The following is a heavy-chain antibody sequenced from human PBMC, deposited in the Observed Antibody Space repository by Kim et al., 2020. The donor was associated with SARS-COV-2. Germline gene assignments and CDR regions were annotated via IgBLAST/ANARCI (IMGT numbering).Heavy chain of an antibody. Sequence: GGSLRLSCAASGFTFSSYAMNWVRQAPGKGLEWVSVIGGSGYHTYYADSVKGRFTISRDNSKNTLLLQMNHLRAEDTDIYYCADDTGSRSFDYWVQGTLLTVSS. D-gene: IGHD2-15*01. J-gene: IGHJ4*02. V-gene: IGHV3-23*01. CDR1: GFTFSSYA. CDR3: ADDTGSRSFDY. CDR2: IGGSGYHT.